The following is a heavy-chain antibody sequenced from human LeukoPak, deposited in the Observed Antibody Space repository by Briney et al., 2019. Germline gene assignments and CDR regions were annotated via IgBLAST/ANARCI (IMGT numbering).Heavy chain of an antibody. V-gene: IGHV3-30*02. Sequence: GGSLRLSCAASGFTFSSYGMHWVRQAPGKGPEWVAFIRYDGSNKYYADSVKGRFTISRDNSKNTLYLQMNSLRAEDTAVYYCAKVVANWFDPWGQGTLVTVSS. CDR1: GFTFSSYG. D-gene: IGHD2-15*01. CDR3: AKVVANWFDP. CDR2: IRYDGSNK. J-gene: IGHJ5*02.